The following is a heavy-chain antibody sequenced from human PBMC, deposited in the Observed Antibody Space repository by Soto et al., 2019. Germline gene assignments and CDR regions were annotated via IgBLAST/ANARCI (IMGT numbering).Heavy chain of an antibody. D-gene: IGHD2-2*01. CDR3: ARDSTSPDF. Sequence: QVQLVQSGAEVKKPGASVKVSCKASGYSFRSNDITWVRQAPGQGLEWMGWMNCNSGDTGYAQKFQGRVTMTRNTSMSTAYMELSSLTSEDTDVYFCARDSTSPDFWGQGTLVTVSS. J-gene: IGHJ4*02. V-gene: IGHV1-8*01. CDR2: MNCNSGDT. CDR1: GYSFRSND.